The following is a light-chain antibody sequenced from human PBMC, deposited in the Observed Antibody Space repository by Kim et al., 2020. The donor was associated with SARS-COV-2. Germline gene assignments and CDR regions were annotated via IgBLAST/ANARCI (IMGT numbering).Light chain of an antibody. Sequence: EILMTQSPATLSVSQGERATLSCRASQSVSSNLAWYQQKPGQAPRLLIYGKSTRATGIPARFSGSGSGTEFTLTISSLQSEDFADYYCQQYNSWPGTFAQGTKVDIK. V-gene: IGKV3-15*01. J-gene: IGKJ1*01. CDR1: QSVSSN. CDR2: GKS. CDR3: QQYNSWPGT.